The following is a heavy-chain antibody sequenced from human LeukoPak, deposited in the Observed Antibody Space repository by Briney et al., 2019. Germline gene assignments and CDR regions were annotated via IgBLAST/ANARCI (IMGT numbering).Heavy chain of an antibody. CDR1: GFTFVTYW. Sequence: PGGSLRLSCAASGFTFVTYWMSWVRQAPGKGLEWVANIKQDGTEKYYVDSVKGRFTISRDNAKNSLYLQMNSLRAEDTAVYYCARVLRYYYDSSGQHGAFDIWGQGTMVTVSS. V-gene: IGHV3-7*04. J-gene: IGHJ3*02. D-gene: IGHD3-22*01. CDR3: ARVLRYYYDSSGQHGAFDI. CDR2: IKQDGTEK.